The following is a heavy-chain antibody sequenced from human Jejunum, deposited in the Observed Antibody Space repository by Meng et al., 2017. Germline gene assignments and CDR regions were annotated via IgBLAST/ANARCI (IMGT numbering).Heavy chain of an antibody. CDR3: AKNGAYCLEY. D-gene: IGHD2-8*02. V-gene: IGHV4-4*02. J-gene: IGHJ4*02. CDR1: GGSISSGHW. CDR2: IHHSGRV. Sequence: VPVQGSGPGLGKPSGTLALYCAVSGGSISSGHWWSWVRQSPGEGLQWIEEIHHSGRVTYNPSLKSRVAISVDMSKNQFSLELSSVTAADTAVYYCAKNGAYCLEYWGQGTLVTVSS.